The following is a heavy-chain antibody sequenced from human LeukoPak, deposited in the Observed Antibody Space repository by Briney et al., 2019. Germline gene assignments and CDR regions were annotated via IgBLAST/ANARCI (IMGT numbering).Heavy chain of an antibody. CDR1: GFTFSSYA. Sequence: GGSLRLSCAASGFTFSSYAMSWVRQAPGKGLEWVSAISGSGGSTYYADSVKGRFTISRDNSKNTLYLQMNSLRAEDTAVYYCAHGPIAAAGRGNWFDPCGQGTLVTVSS. J-gene: IGHJ5*02. V-gene: IGHV3-23*01. D-gene: IGHD6-13*01. CDR3: AHGPIAAAGRGNWFDP. CDR2: ISGSGGST.